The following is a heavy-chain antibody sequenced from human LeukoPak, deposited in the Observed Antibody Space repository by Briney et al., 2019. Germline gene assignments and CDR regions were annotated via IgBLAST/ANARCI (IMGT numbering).Heavy chain of an antibody. Sequence: SETLSLTCAVYGGSFSGYYWSWIRQPPGKGLEWIGEINHSGSTNYNPSLKSRVTISVDTSKNQFSLKLSSVTAADTAVYYCARGAHRYYGSGSYYIAPDYWGQGTLVTVSS. V-gene: IGHV4-34*01. J-gene: IGHJ4*02. CDR2: INHSGST. CDR3: ARGAHRYYGSGSYYIAPDY. CDR1: GGSFSGYY. D-gene: IGHD3-10*01.